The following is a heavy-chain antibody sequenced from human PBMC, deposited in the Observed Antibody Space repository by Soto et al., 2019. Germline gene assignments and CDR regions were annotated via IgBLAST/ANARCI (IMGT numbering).Heavy chain of an antibody. J-gene: IGHJ5*02. CDR3: ARDGGYWSGGRCSDWLDP. Sequence: GASVKVSCKASGYTFTSYGISWVRQAPGQGLEWMGWISAYNGNTNYAQKLQGRVTMTTDTSTSTAYMELRSLRSDDTAVYYCARDGGYWSGGRCSDWLDPGGQGTLVTVSS. V-gene: IGHV1-18*01. CDR2: ISAYNGNT. D-gene: IGHD2-15*01. CDR1: GYTFTSYG.